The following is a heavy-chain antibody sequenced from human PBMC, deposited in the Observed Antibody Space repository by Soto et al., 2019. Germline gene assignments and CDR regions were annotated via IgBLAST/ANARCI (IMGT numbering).Heavy chain of an antibody. Sequence: PSETLSLTCTVPGGSITSGGYFWDWIRHPPGKGLEWIGTVHSTGGTYYRPSLRSRVTISVDTSKNLFSLKMTSASATDTAVHFCAKREDSSRFGGLDIWGQGTAVTVSS. J-gene: IGHJ6*02. CDR2: VHSTGGT. V-gene: IGHV4-39*01. D-gene: IGHD3-3*01. CDR1: GGSITSGGYF. CDR3: AKREDSSRFGGLDI.